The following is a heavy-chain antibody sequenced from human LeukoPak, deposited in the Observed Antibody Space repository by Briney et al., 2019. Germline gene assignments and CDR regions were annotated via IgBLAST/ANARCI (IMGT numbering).Heavy chain of an antibody. CDR3: ARGMRQIDDAFDL. CDR1: GFTFSSYT. J-gene: IGHJ3*01. D-gene: IGHD3-10*01. V-gene: IGHV3-21*01. CDR2: ISSTSTYI. Sequence: GGSLRLSCTAPGFTFSSYTMNWVRQAPGKGLEWVSSISSTSTYIHDADSVKGRFTVFRDNANKSLYLQMNSLRAEDTAMYYCARGMRQIDDAFDLWGQGTRVTVSS.